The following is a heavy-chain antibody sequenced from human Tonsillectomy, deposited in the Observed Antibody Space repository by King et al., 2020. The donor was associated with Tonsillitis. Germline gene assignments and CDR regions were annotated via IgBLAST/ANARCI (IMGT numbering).Heavy chain of an antibody. CDR2: IDWDDDK. Sequence: QITLKESGPALVKPTQTLTLTCTFSGFSLNTHRMCVSWIRQPPGKALEWLARIDWDDDKFYSTSLKTRLTISKDASKNQVVLTMTNMDPVDTATYFCARTGDYGLGNYPFDYWGQGTLITVSS. CDR3: ARTGDYGLGNYPFDY. J-gene: IGHJ4*02. CDR1: GFSLNTHRMC. D-gene: IGHD3-10*01. V-gene: IGHV2-70*04.